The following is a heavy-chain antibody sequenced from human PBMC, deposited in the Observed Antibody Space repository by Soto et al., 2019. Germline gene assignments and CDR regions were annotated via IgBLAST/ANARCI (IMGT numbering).Heavy chain of an antibody. Sequence: QVQLVQSGAEAKEPGASVTVSCRASGDRFTDYYMHWVRQAPGQGLEWMGWINPNSGVTKYAQKFQGWVTITRDTSIRTVYMQLSRLGFDDTAIYYCARESGGATATLDYYYFYMDVWGTGTTVTVSS. V-gene: IGHV1-2*04. J-gene: IGHJ6*03. CDR2: INPNSGVT. CDR3: ARESGGATATLDYYYFYMDV. D-gene: IGHD5-12*01. CDR1: GDRFTDYY.